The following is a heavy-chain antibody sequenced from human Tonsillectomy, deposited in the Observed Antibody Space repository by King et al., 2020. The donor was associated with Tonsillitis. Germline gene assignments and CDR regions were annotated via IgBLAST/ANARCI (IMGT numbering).Heavy chain of an antibody. V-gene: IGHV3-15*01. CDR2: IKSKTDGGTT. J-gene: IGHJ6*02. CDR3: ILATDYYYYSGLDV. Sequence: VQLVESGGGLIKPGGSLRLSCAASGFTFRNAWMSWVRQAPGKGLEWVGRIKSKTDGGTTDYTAPVKGRFTISRDDSKNTLYLQMNGLKTEDTAVYYCILATDYYYYSGLDVWGQGTTVTVSS. CDR1: GFTFRNAW. D-gene: IGHD5-12*01.